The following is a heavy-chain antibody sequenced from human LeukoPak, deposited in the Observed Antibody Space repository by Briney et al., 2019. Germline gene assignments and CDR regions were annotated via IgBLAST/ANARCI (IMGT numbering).Heavy chain of an antibody. CDR2: KYYSGST. V-gene: IGHV4-39*01. CDR1: GGSISSNLCY. CDR3: AAGAVAGTTCFDY. Sequence: SETLSLTCSVSGGSISSNLCYWGWVRQPPGKGLEWIGSKYYSGSTYYNPSLKSRVTISVDTSKNQFSLKLRSVTAADTAVYYCAAGAVAGTTCFDYWGQGTLVTVSS. J-gene: IGHJ4*02. D-gene: IGHD6-19*01.